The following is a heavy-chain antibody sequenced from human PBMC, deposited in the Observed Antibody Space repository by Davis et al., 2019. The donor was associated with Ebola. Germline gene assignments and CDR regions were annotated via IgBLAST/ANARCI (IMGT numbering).Heavy chain of an antibody. Sequence: SETLSLTCTVSGGSISSGGYYWSWIRQHPGKGLEWIGYIYYSGSTYYNPSLKSRVTISVDTSKNQFSLQMTSVTASDTAIYFCARHRYSTSWSYFNYWGQGILVTVSS. V-gene: IGHV4-31*03. D-gene: IGHD5-18*01. CDR2: IYYSGST. CDR1: GGSISSGGYY. CDR3: ARHRYSTSWSYFNY. J-gene: IGHJ4*02.